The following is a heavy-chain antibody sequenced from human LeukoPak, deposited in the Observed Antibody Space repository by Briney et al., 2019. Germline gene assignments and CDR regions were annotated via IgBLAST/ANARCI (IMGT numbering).Heavy chain of an antibody. D-gene: IGHD3-3*01. Sequence: SETLSLTCTVSGGSISSSSYYWGWIRQPPGKGLEWIGSIYYSGSTYYNPSLKSRVTISVDTSKNQFSLKLSSVTVADTAVYYCARLTTIFGVVIQGAAIDYWGQGTLVTVSS. CDR2: IYYSGST. V-gene: IGHV4-39*01. CDR3: ARLTTIFGVVIQGAAIDY. J-gene: IGHJ4*02. CDR1: GGSISSSSYY.